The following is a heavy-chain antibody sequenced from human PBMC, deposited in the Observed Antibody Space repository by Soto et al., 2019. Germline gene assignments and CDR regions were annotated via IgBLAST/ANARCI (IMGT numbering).Heavy chain of an antibody. Sequence: SETLSLTCVVSGGSISSTNWWTWVRQTPGKGLEWIGEIYHTGSTNYNPSLKSRVTISVDTSKNQFSLNLTSVTADDTAVYFCAKSYYDTTGFAVDPWGQGTLVTVS. CDR3: AKSYYDTTGFAVDP. CDR1: GGSISSTNW. CDR2: IYHTGST. D-gene: IGHD3-22*01. V-gene: IGHV4-4*02. J-gene: IGHJ5*02.